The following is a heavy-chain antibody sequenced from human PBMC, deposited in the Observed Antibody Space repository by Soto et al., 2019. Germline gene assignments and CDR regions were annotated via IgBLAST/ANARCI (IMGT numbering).Heavy chain of an antibody. D-gene: IGHD3-10*01. J-gene: IGHJ4*02. Sequence: PGESLKISCKGSGYSFTSYWIGWVRQMPGKGLEWMGIIYPGDSDTRYSPSFQGQVTISADKSISTAYLQWSSLKASDTAMYYCARERAYSYGSGSYPGYWGLGTLVTVSS. CDR3: ARERAYSYGSGSYPGY. V-gene: IGHV5-51*01. CDR2: IYPGDSDT. CDR1: GYSFTSYW.